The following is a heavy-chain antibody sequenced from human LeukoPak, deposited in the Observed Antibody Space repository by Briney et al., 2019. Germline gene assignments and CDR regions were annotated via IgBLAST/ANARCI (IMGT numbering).Heavy chain of an antibody. D-gene: IGHD6-6*01. Sequence: GASVKVSCKASGYTFTGYYMRWVRQAPGQGLEWMGRINPNSGGTNYAQKFQGRVTMTRDTSISTAYMELSRLRSDDTAVYYCAVLYWSIAARPFDYWGQGTLVTVSS. V-gene: IGHV1-2*06. J-gene: IGHJ4*02. CDR3: AVLYWSIAARPFDY. CDR1: GYTFTGYY. CDR2: INPNSGGT.